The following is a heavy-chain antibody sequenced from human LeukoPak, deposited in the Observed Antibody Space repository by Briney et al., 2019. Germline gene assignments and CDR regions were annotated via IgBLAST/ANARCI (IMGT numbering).Heavy chain of an antibody. Sequence: GGSLRLSCAASGFTFSSYAMSWVRQAPGNGLEWVSASSGSGGNRDYADSVKGRLTISRENSKNTLSLQMNSLRAEDTAVYYCAKDAYDCSSTSCYWRGYYYYYMDVWGKGTTVTVSS. J-gene: IGHJ6*03. D-gene: IGHD2-2*01. CDR1: GFTFSSYA. CDR3: AKDAYDCSSTSCYWRGYYYYYMDV. CDR2: SSGSGGNR. V-gene: IGHV3-23*01.